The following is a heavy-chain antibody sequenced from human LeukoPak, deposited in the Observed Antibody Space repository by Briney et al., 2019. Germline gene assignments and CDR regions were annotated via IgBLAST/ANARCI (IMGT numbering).Heavy chain of an antibody. Sequence: PSETPSLTCAVYGGSFSGYYWSWIRQPPGKGLEWIGEINHSGSTNYNPSLKCRVTISVDTSKSQFSLKLSSVTAADTAVYYCARGPLYYDYVWGSYRKRYDAFDIWGQGTMVTVSS. CDR2: INHSGST. V-gene: IGHV4-34*01. J-gene: IGHJ3*02. D-gene: IGHD3-16*02. CDR1: GGSFSGYY. CDR3: ARGPLYYDYVWGSYRKRYDAFDI.